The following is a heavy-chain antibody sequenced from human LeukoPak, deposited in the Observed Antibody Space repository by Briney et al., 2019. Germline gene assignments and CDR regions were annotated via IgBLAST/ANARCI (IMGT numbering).Heavy chain of an antibody. CDR1: GFTFNSYW. V-gene: IGHV3-7*01. J-gene: IGHJ4*02. Sequence: GGSLRLSCAASGFTFNSYWMTWVRQAPGRGLEWVANINQDGNEKYYVDSVKGRFTISRDNAKNSLYLQMNSLRAEDTAVYYCARGHRTGWEIYFDYWGQGTLVTVSS. D-gene: IGHD6-19*01. CDR2: INQDGNEK. CDR3: ARGHRTGWEIYFDY.